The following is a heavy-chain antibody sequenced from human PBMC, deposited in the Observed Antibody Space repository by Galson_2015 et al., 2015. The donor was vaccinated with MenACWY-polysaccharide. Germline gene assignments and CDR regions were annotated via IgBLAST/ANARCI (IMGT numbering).Heavy chain of an antibody. CDR2: VSPRTGST. V-gene: IGHV3-23*01. CDR1: GFIFNNYV. J-gene: IGHJ4*02. D-gene: IGHD5-24*01. CDR3: ARKEALGSGYNYEPLNY. Sequence: SLRLSCAASGFIFNNYVMFWVRQAPGKGLEWVSSVSPRTGSTYYADSVKGRFTISADNSRNTLSLQMNSLRVEDTAVYYCARKEALGSGYNYEPLNYWGQGTLVTVSS.